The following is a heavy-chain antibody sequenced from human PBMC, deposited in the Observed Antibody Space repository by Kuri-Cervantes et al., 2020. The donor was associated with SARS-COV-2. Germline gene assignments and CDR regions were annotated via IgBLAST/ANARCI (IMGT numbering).Heavy chain of an antibody. Sequence: GGSLRLSCSASGLSFGNSVMHWVRQAPGKGLEWVSGISGDGDRADYADSVKGRFTISRDNSKNMLYLQMNSLRAEDTAVYYCAKDKGFGELFFDYWGQGTLVTVSS. J-gene: IGHJ4*02. CDR3: AKDKGFGELFFDY. CDR1: GLSFGNSV. D-gene: IGHD3-10*01. CDR2: ISGDGDRA. V-gene: IGHV3-23*01.